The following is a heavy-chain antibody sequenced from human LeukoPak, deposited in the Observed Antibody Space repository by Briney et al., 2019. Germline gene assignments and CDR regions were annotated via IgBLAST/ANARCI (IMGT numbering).Heavy chain of an antibody. CDR2: IYYSGST. V-gene: IGHV4-39*07. Sequence: PSETLSLTCTVSGGSISSSSYYWGWIRQPPGKGLEWIGSIYYSGSTYYNPSLKSRVTISVDTSKSQFSLKLSSVTAADTAVYYCTRGAGWLIDYWGQGILVTVSS. CDR3: TRGAGWLIDY. D-gene: IGHD3-16*01. CDR1: GGSISSSSYY. J-gene: IGHJ4*02.